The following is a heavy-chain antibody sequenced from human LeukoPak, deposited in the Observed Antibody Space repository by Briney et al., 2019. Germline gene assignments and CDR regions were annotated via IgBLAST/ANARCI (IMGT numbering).Heavy chain of an antibody. Sequence: GVSVRLSCAASGFTFNSYDASGVRHARGKGWEGGSNKRGNGCSKYYADAAKGRFTISRDKSRNTLLLQMNSLRAEDTAVYYCAKEVNDYGDHSFDYWGHGTLVTVSS. CDR2: KRGNGCSK. J-gene: IGHJ4*01. CDR3: AKEVNDYGDHSFDY. V-gene: IGHV3-23*01. CDR1: GFTFNSYD. D-gene: IGHD4-17*01.